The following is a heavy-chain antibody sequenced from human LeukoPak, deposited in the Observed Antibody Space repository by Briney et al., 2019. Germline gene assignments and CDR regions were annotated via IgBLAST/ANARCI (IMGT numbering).Heavy chain of an antibody. D-gene: IGHD3-22*01. V-gene: IGHV5-51*01. Sequence: GESLKISCKGSGDNFASYWIAWVRQMPGKGLEWMGIIYPGDSDTRYSPSFQGQVTISADKSIRTAYLQWSSLKASDTAMYYCARAYYYDSSGAYYFDYWGQGTLVTVSS. J-gene: IGHJ4*02. CDR2: IYPGDSDT. CDR3: ARAYYYDSSGAYYFDY. CDR1: GDNFASYW.